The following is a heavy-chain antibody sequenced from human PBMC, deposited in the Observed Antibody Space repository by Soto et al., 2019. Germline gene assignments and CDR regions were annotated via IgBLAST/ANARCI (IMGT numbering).Heavy chain of an antibody. CDR3: ARFGTYGEYFDY. Sequence: GGSLRLSCAASGFTFSSYSMSWVRQAPGKGLEWVSSISSRSSYIYYADSVKGRFSIYKDNVQTSLSLQMNSLRAEDTAVYYCARFGTYGEYFDYWGHGTLVTVSS. V-gene: IGHV3-21*01. D-gene: IGHD4-17*01. CDR1: GFTFSSYS. J-gene: IGHJ4*01. CDR2: ISSRSSYI.